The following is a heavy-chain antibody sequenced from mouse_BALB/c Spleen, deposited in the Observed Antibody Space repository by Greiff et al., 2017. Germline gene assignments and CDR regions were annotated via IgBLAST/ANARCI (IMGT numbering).Heavy chain of an antibody. Sequence: EVQVVESGGGLVKPGGSLKLSCAASGFTFSSYAMSWVRQTPEKRLEWVATISSGGSYTYYPDSVKGRFTISRDNAKNTLYLQMSSLRSEDTAMYYCARSGGNYLYAMDYWGQGTSVTVSS. V-gene: IGHV5-9-3*01. J-gene: IGHJ4*01. CDR2: ISSGGSYT. CDR3: ARSGGNYLYAMDY. CDR1: GFTFSSYA. D-gene: IGHD2-1*01.